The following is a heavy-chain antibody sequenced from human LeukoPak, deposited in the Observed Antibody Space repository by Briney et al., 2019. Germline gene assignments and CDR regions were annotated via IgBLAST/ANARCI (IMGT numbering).Heavy chain of an antibody. CDR1: GFTFSTNA. V-gene: IGHV3-23*01. Sequence: GGSLRLSCLTSGFTFSTNAVSWVRQAPGKGLEWISGISGSGASTYYADSVTGRFTISRDNSRNTLYLQMNSLRGDDTAVYYCAKDVGKWESLHFFDYWGQGTLVTVSS. J-gene: IGHJ4*02. D-gene: IGHD1-26*01. CDR3: AKDVGKWESLHFFDY. CDR2: ISGSGAST.